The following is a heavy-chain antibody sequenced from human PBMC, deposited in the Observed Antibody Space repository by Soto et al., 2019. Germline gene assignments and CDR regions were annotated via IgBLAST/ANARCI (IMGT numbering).Heavy chain of an antibody. CDR3: TRGPRPISTGTGAY. D-gene: IGHD3-10*01. V-gene: IGHV3-74*01. CDR1: GFIFKMYW. J-gene: IGHJ4*02. Sequence: VGSLRLSCAASGFIFKMYWMHWVRPRPGKGLVWISRIYNDGTYSDYADSVRGRFTISRDNVNDTLYLQMNNLRAEDSGLYYCTRGPRPISTGTGAYWGQGTQVTVSS. CDR2: IYNDGTYS.